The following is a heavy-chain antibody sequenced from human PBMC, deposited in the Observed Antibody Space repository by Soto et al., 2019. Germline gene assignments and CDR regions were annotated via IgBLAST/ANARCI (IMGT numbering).Heavy chain of an antibody. CDR1: GYTFTSYY. CDR2: INPSGGST. D-gene: IGHD6-19*01. J-gene: IGHJ4*02. CDR3: SRSIGIAVGSGGWWPIYIDF. V-gene: IGHV1-46*03. Sequence: ASVKVSCKASGYTFTSYYMHWVRQAPGQGLEWMGIINPSGGSTSYAQKFQGRVTMTRDTSTSTVYMELSSLRSEDTAVYYCSRSIGIAVGSGGWWPIYIDFWGQGTRVTVSS.